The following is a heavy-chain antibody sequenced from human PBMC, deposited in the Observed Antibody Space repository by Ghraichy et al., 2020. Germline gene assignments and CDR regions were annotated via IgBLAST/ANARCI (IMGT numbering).Heavy chain of an antibody. CDR1: GFTFSSYG. CDR3: AKDLGTVARPYYFDY. Sequence: GESLNISCAASGFTFSSYGMHWVRQAPGKGLEWVAFIRYDGSNKYYADSVKGRFTISRDSSKNTLYLQMNSLRAEDTAVYYCAKDLGTVARPYYFDYWGQGTLVTVSS. CDR2: IRYDGSNK. V-gene: IGHV3-30*02. D-gene: IGHD1-26*01. J-gene: IGHJ4*02.